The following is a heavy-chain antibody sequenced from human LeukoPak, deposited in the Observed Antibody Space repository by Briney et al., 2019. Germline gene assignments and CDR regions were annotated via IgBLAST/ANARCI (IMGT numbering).Heavy chain of an antibody. D-gene: IGHD5-18*01. CDR3: ARDKSDTAMVYNWFYP. J-gene: IGHJ5*02. Sequence: GASVKVPCKASGGTFSSYAISWVRQAPGQGLEWMGGIIPIFGTANYAQKFQGRVTITADESTSTAYMELSSLRSVDTAVYYCARDKSDTAMVYNWFYPWGQGTLVTVSS. V-gene: IGHV1-69*01. CDR1: GGTFSSYA. CDR2: IIPIFGTA.